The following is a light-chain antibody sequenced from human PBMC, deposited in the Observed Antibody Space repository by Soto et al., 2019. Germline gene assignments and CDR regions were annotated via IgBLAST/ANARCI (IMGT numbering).Light chain of an antibody. CDR3: KSYAGSNTYV. CDR1: KNDIGVYDF. J-gene: IGLJ1*01. Sequence: QSARTQPPSASLSPGQSVTISCTGTKNDIGVYDFVSWYQHHPGKAPRLIIYEVVQRPSGVPDRFSGSKSGNTASLTVSGLQAADEADYFCKSYAGSNTYVFGSGTKVTVL. CDR2: EVV. V-gene: IGLV2-8*01.